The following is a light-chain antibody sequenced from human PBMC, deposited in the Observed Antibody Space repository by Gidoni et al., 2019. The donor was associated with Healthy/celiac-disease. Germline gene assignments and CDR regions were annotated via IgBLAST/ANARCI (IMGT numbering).Light chain of an antibody. CDR2: LGS. CDR3: MQALQTPIT. V-gene: IGKV2-28*01. Sequence: DVVMPQSRLSLPVPPGEPASISCRSSQSLLHSNGYNYLDWYLQKPGQSPQLLIYLGSNRASGVPDRFSGSGSGTDFTLKISRVEAEDVGVYYCMQALQTPITFGGGTKVEIK. CDR1: QSLLHSNGYNY. J-gene: IGKJ4*01.